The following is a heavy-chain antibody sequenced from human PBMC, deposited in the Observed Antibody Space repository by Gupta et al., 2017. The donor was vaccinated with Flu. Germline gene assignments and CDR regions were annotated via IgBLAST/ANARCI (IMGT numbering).Heavy chain of an antibody. CDR3: ARDRRTARRPED. Sequence: EVHLVESGGGLVQPGGSLKLSCAAYGFIFSDYWMHWVRQGPGKGLVWVSRINPDGTTTDYTDSVRGRFAISTDNAKNTLYLHINSLTADDTAVYFCARDRRTARRPEDWGQGTLVTVSS. CDR2: INPDGTTT. V-gene: IGHV3-74*01. J-gene: IGHJ4*02. CDR1: GFIFSDYW. D-gene: IGHD1-1*01.